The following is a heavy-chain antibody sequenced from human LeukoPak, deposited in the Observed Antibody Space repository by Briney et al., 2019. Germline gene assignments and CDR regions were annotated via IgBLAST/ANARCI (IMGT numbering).Heavy chain of an antibody. V-gene: IGHV3-21*01. J-gene: IGHJ4*02. D-gene: IGHD2-2*01. CDR2: ISSSTSYI. CDR3: ARAGGSTVSHSDY. Sequence: GGSLRLSCAASGFTFSSYSMNWIRQAPGKGLEWVSSISSSTSYIYYADSVKGRFTISKDNAKNSLYLQMNSLRTEDTAVYYCARAGGSTVSHSDYWGQGTLVTVSS. CDR1: GFTFSSYS.